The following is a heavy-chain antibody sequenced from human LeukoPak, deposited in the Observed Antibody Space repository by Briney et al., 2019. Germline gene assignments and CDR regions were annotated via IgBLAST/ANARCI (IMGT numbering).Heavy chain of an antibody. CDR2: ISAYNGNT. CDR1: GYTFTSYG. Sequence: GASVKVSCKASGYTFTSYGISWVGQAPGQGLAWMGWISAYNGNTNYAQKLQGRVTMTTDTSTSTAYMELRSLRSDDTAVYYCARESYGDYVWGYYYYYMDVWGKGTTVTVSS. V-gene: IGHV1-18*01. J-gene: IGHJ6*03. D-gene: IGHD3-16*01. CDR3: ARESYGDYVWGYYYYYMDV.